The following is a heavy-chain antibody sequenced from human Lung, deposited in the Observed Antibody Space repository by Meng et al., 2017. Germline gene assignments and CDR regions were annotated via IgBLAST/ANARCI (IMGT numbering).Heavy chain of an antibody. CDR3: ARGPTTMAHDFDY. D-gene: IGHD4-11*01. CDR2: INHSGST. Sequence: HAQLHQWGSGLLKPSETLSLTCVIPGGSFSDYYWSWIRQPPGKGLEWIGEINHSGSTNYNPSLESRATISVDTSQNNLSLKLSSVTAADSAVYYCARGPTTMAHDFDYWGQGTLVTVSS. V-gene: IGHV4-34*01. CDR1: GGSFSDYY. J-gene: IGHJ4*02.